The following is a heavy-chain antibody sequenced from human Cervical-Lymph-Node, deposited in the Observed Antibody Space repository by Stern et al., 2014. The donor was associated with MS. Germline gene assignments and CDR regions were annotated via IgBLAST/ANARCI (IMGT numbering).Heavy chain of an antibody. D-gene: IGHD4-23*01. CDR2: INPSGGTT. Sequence: QMQLVQYGAEVKKPGASVKVSCQASGYILTSFYINWVRQAPGQGLEWMGIINPSGGTTRYAQKFQGRVTMTRDTSTRTVHMDLSSLRSDDTAVYYCARSNSKHYFDYWGQGTLVTVSS. CDR1: GYILTSFY. J-gene: IGHJ4*02. CDR3: ARSNSKHYFDY. V-gene: IGHV1-46*01.